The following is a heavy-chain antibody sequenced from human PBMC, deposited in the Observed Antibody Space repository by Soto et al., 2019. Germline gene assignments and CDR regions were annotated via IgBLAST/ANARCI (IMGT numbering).Heavy chain of an antibody. CDR2: IIPIFGTA. V-gene: IGHV1-69*13. Sequence: SVKVSCKASGGTFSSYAISWVRQAPGQGLEWMGGIIPIFGTANYAQKFQGRVTITAGESTSTAYMELSSLRSEDTAVYYCARDSRWYQLDWAITHRNYYGMDVWGQGTTVTVSS. CDR1: GGTFSSYA. CDR3: ARDSRWYQLDWAITHRNYYGMDV. J-gene: IGHJ6*02. D-gene: IGHD2-2*01.